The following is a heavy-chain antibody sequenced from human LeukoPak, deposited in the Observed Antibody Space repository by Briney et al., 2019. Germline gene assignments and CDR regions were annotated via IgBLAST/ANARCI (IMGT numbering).Heavy chain of an antibody. V-gene: IGHV3-21*05. D-gene: IGHD6-19*01. J-gene: IGHJ4*02. Sequence: PGGSLRLSCAASGFTFSSYEMNWVRQAPGKGLEWVSYISSSSSYIYYADSVKGRFTISRDNAKNSLYLQMNSLRAEDTAVYYCVRDRQWGSESEDHWGQGTLVTTSS. CDR2: ISSSSSYI. CDR1: GFTFSSYE. CDR3: VRDRQWGSESEDH.